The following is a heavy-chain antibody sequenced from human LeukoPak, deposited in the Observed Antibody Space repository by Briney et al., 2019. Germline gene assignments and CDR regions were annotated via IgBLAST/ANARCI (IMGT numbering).Heavy chain of an antibody. CDR3: ATLNRRDDY. J-gene: IGHJ4*02. Sequence: GGSLRLPCAASGFTFSGYAMHWVRQAPGKGLEWVAVISYDGSNKYYADSVKGRFTISRDNSKNTLYLQMNSLRAEDTAVYYCATLNRRDDYWGQGTLVTVSS. V-gene: IGHV3-30-3*01. D-gene: IGHD3-16*02. CDR2: ISYDGSNK. CDR1: GFTFSGYA.